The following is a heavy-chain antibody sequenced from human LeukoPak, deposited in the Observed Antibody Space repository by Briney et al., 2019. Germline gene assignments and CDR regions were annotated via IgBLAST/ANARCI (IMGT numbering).Heavy chain of an antibody. CDR3: ARGTSSWYFDY. CDR2: IYYSGST. CDR1: GGSISSGAYY. V-gene: IGHV4-31*03. J-gene: IGHJ4*02. D-gene: IGHD6-13*01. Sequence: PSETLSLTCIVSGGSISSGAYYWSWIRQHPGKGLEWIGYIYYSGSTSYNPSLKSRVTISVDTSKNQFSLKLSSVTAADTAVYYCARGTSSWYFDYWGQGTLVTVSS.